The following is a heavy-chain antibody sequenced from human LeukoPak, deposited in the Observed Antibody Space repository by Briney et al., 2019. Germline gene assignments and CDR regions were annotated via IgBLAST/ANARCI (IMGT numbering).Heavy chain of an antibody. J-gene: IGHJ3*02. CDR3: AKSNGYGLVDI. D-gene: IGHD3-10*01. Sequence: SETLSLTCAVYGGSISHYYWSWIRQSPGKGLEWIGEINHSGSTKYNPSLKSRVTMSVDTSRNQFSLKLNSVTAADTAVYYCAKSNGYGLVDIWGQGTMVTVSS. V-gene: IGHV4-34*01. CDR2: INHSGST. CDR1: GGSISHYY.